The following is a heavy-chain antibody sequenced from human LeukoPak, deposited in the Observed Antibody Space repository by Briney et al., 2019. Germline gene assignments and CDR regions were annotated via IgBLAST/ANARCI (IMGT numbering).Heavy chain of an antibody. Sequence: GGSLRLSCAASGFTFSSYAMSWVRQAPGKGLEWVSAISGSGGSTYYADSVKGRFTISRDNSKNTLYLQMNSLRAEDTAVYYCAKDGDRGSSSNWFDPWGQGTLVTVSS. D-gene: IGHD1-26*01. CDR2: ISGSGGST. V-gene: IGHV3-23*01. CDR3: AKDGDRGSSSNWFDP. J-gene: IGHJ5*02. CDR1: GFTFSSYA.